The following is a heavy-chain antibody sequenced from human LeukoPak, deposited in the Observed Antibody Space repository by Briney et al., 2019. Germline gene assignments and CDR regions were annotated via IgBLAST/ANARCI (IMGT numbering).Heavy chain of an antibody. J-gene: IGHJ4*02. CDR3: ARRYCSGGSCYLGVGFDY. Sequence: GGSLRLSCAASGFTFDDYAMHWVRQAPGKGLEWVSGISWNSGSIGYADSVKGRFTISRDNAKNSLYLQMNSLRAEDTALYYCARRYCSGGSCYLGVGFDYWGQGTLVTVSS. D-gene: IGHD2-15*01. CDR1: GFTFDDYA. CDR2: ISWNSGSI. V-gene: IGHV3-9*01.